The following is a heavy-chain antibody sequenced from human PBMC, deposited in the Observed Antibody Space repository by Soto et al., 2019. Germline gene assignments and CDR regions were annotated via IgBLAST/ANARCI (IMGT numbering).Heavy chain of an antibody. J-gene: IGHJ4*02. Sequence: QVQLVESGGGLVKPGGSLRLSCAASGFTFSDYYMSWLRHAPGKGLELVSYISSSSSYTNYADSVKGRFTISRDNAKNSLYLPINSLRAEDTAVYYCARSYSSSWYEDYWGQGTLVTVSS. CDR1: GFTFSDYY. V-gene: IGHV3-11*06. CDR2: ISSSSSYT. CDR3: ARSYSSSWYEDY. D-gene: IGHD6-13*01.